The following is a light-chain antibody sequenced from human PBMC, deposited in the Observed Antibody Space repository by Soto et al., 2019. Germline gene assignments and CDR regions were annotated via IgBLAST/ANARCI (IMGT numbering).Light chain of an antibody. CDR1: QSISSW. J-gene: IGKJ2*01. Sequence: DIQMTQSPSTLSASVGDRVTITCRARQSISSWLAWYQQKPGKAPKLLIYDASSLESGVPSRFSGSGSGTEFTLSISSLQPYDFATYYCQQYNSYWYTFGQGTKLEIK. CDR2: DAS. V-gene: IGKV1-5*01. CDR3: QQYNSYWYT.